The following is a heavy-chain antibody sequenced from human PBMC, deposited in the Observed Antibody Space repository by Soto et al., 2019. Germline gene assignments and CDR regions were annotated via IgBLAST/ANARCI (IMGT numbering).Heavy chain of an antibody. CDR3: ARVNGGRGYSGYDPFIDY. CDR2: IYWNDDK. D-gene: IGHD5-12*01. CDR1: GFSLSSSGVG. J-gene: IGHJ4*02. V-gene: IGHV2-5*01. Sequence: SGPTLVNPTQTLTLTCTFSGFSLSSSGVGVGWIRQPPGKALEWLALIYWNDDKRYSTSLKTRLTISKDTSKNQVVLTMTNMDPVDTATYYCARVNGGRGYSGYDPFIDYWGQGTLVTVSS.